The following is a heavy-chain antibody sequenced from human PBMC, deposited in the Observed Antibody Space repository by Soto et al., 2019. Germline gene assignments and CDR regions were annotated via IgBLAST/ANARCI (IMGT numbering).Heavy chain of an antibody. CDR2: IYHSGST. CDR3: ARDSGYNYGYFRWFDP. Sequence: SETLSLTCAVSGGSISSGGYSWSWIRQPPGKGLEWIGYIYHSGSTYYNPSLKSRVTISVDRSKNQFSLKLSSVTAADTAVYYCARDSGYNYGYFRWFDPWGQGTLVTVSS. V-gene: IGHV4-30-2*01. J-gene: IGHJ5*02. D-gene: IGHD5-18*01. CDR1: GGSISSGGYS.